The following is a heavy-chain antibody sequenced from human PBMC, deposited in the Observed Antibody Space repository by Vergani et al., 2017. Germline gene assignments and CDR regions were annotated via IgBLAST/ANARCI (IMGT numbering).Heavy chain of an antibody. Sequence: QVQLQESGPGLVKPSETLSLTCTVSGGSISSYYWSWIRQPPGKGLEWIGYIYYSGSTNYNPSLKSRVTISVDTSKNQFSLKLSSVTAADTAVYYCARGLDEIRYYYDSSGYYDYWGQGTLVTVSS. V-gene: IGHV4-59*01. CDR1: GGSISSYY. CDR3: ARGLDEIRYYYDSSGYYDY. CDR2: IYYSGST. D-gene: IGHD3-22*01. J-gene: IGHJ4*02.